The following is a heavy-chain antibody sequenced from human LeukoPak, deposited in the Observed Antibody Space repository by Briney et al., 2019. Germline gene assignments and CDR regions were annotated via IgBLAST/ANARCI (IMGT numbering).Heavy chain of an antibody. Sequence: GGSLRLSCVGCLLCLHHYCRIWLRQAPGKGLEWVANIKQDGSEKYYVDSVKGRFTISRDNAKNSLYLQMNSLRAEDTAVYYGPCDQRAVVAATRCDYWGQGTLVTVSS. D-gene: IGHD2-15*01. CDR1: LLCLHHYC. CDR2: IKQDGSEK. J-gene: IGHJ4*02. CDR3: PCDQRAVVAATRCDY. V-gene: IGHV3-7*01.